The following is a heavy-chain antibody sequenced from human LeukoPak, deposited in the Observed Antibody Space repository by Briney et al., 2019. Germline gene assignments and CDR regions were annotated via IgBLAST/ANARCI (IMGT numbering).Heavy chain of an antibody. CDR1: GFTFSSYS. D-gene: IGHD5-18*01. Sequence: PGGSLRLSCAASGFTFSSYSMNWVRQAPGKGLEWVSSISSSSSYIYYADSVKGRFTISRDNAKNSLYLQMNSLRAEDTAMYYCARDVGYRSWFDPWGQGTLVTVSS. CDR3: ARDVGYRSWFDP. V-gene: IGHV3-21*01. CDR2: ISSSSSYI. J-gene: IGHJ5*02.